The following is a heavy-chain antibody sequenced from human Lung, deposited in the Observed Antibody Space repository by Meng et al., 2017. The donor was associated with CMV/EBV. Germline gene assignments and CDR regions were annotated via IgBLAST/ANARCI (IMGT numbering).Heavy chain of an antibody. V-gene: IGHV1-2*02. J-gene: IGHJ4*02. CDR2: IYPNSGGT. CDR3: ARDNDWGPDY. CDR1: GYTFTDHY. D-gene: IGHD3-9*01. Sequence: ASVXVSCKASGYTFTDHYFHWVRQAPGQGLGWMGWIYPNSGGTHYAQKFQGRLTVTTDTSISTGYMELSSLGSDDTAVYYCARDNDWGPDYWGQGTLVTVSS.